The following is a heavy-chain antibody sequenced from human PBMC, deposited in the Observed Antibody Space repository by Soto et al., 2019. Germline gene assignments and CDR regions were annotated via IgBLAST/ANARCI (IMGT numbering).Heavy chain of an antibody. D-gene: IGHD4-17*01. J-gene: IGHJ4*02. Sequence: SVKVSCKTSGGTFSTFGISWVRQAPGQGLEWMGGIIPFFGTAEYSQKFEDRITMTADESTNTVYMDLRSLTSEDTAIYYCARTAPMDAGDKYFYDFWGQGALFTVSS. CDR3: ARTAPMDAGDKYFYDF. CDR2: IIPFFGTA. CDR1: GGTFSTFG. V-gene: IGHV1-69*13.